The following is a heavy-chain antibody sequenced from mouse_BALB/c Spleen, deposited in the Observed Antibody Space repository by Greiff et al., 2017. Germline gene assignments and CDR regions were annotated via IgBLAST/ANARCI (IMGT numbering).Heavy chain of an antibody. CDR3: EREGITTGGDY. V-gene: IGHV1-63*02. D-gene: IGHD1-1*01. Sequence: VQLQESGAELVRPGTSVKISCKASGYTFTNYWLGWVKQRPGHGLEWIGDIYPGGGYTNYNEKFKGKATLTADTSSSTAYMQLSSLTSEDSAVYFCEREGITTGGDYWGQGTSVTVSS. CDR1: GYTFTNYW. CDR2: IYPGGGYT. J-gene: IGHJ4*01.